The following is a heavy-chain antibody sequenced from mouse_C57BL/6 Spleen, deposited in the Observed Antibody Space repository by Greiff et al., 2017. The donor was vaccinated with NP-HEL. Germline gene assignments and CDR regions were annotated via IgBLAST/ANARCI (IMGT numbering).Heavy chain of an antibody. CDR1: GYAFTEYT. J-gene: IGHJ3*01. D-gene: IGHD1-1*01. V-gene: IGHV1-62-2*01. CDR3: ARHEEDYYGSSPAWFAY. CDR2: FYPGSGSI. Sequence: VQLVESGAELVKPGASVKLSCKASGYAFTEYTIHWVKQRSGQGLEWIGWFYPGSGSIKYNEKFKDKATLTADKSSSTVYMELSRLTSEDSAVYFCARHEEDYYGSSPAWFAYWGQGTLVTVSA.